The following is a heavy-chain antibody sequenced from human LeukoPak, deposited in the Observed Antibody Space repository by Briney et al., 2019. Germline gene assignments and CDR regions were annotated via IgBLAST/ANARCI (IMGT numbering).Heavy chain of an antibody. Sequence: ETLSLTCTVSGGSISSSSYYWGWIRQAPGKGLEWVANINQGGSVKYYVDSVKGRFTISRDDAKNSLYVQMNSLRDEDTAVYYCARVGYSGWNLEYWGQGTLVTVSS. CDR3: ARVGYSGWNLEY. V-gene: IGHV3-7*01. D-gene: IGHD5-12*01. J-gene: IGHJ4*02. CDR1: GGSISSSSYY. CDR2: INQGGSVK.